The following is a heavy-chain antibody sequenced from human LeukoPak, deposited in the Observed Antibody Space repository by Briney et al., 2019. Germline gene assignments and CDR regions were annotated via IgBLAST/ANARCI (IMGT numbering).Heavy chain of an antibody. D-gene: IGHD3-10*01. CDR2: IIPIFGTA. V-gene: IGHV1-69*13. J-gene: IGHJ5*02. CDR3: APYGSGSCGNWFDP. Sequence: ASVKVSCKASGGTFSSYAISWVRQAPGQGLEWMGGIIPIFGTANYAQKFQGRVTITADESTSTAYMELSSLRSEDTAVYYCAPYGSGSCGNWFDPWGQGTLVTVS. CDR1: GGTFSSYA.